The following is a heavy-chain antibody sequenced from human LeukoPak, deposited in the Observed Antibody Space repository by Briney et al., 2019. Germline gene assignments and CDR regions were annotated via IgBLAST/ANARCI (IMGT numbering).Heavy chain of an antibody. CDR1: GFTFSSYS. CDR3: ARGYCSPTTCAGGS. D-gene: IGHD2-2*01. V-gene: IGHV3-48*02. Sequence: PGGSLRLPCAASGFTFSSYSMNWVRQAPGKGLEWVSYISSSSSTIYYADSVKGRFTISRDNAKNSLCLQMNSLRDEDTAVYYCARGYCSPTTCAGGSWGQGTLVTVSS. CDR2: ISSSSSTI. J-gene: IGHJ5*02.